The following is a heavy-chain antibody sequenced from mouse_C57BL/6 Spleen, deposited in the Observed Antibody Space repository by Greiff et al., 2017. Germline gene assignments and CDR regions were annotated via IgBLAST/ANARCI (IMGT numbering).Heavy chain of an antibody. Sequence: QVQLKESGAELVRPGASVKLSCKASGYTFTDYYINWVKQRPGQGLEWIARIYPGSGNTYYNEKFKGKATLTAEKSSSTAYMQLSSLTSEDSAVYFCARSAYYSNHWYFDVWGTGTTVTVSS. D-gene: IGHD2-5*01. CDR3: ARSAYYSNHWYFDV. CDR1: GYTFTDYY. V-gene: IGHV1-76*01. CDR2: IYPGSGNT. J-gene: IGHJ1*03.